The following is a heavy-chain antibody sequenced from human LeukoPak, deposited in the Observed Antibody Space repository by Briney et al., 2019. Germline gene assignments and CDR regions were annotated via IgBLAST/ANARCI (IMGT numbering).Heavy chain of an antibody. Sequence: PGGSLRLSCAASGFTFSSYWMSWVRQAPGKGVEWGANIKGDGSAKYYVDSVKGRFTITRDNAKSSLFLQMNSLRAEDTAVYYCARLVLRRSWFDDFWGQGTLVTVSS. CDR1: GFTFSSYW. D-gene: IGHD3-10*01. J-gene: IGHJ4*02. CDR3: ARLVLRRSWFDDF. V-gene: IGHV3-7*01. CDR2: IKGDGSAK.